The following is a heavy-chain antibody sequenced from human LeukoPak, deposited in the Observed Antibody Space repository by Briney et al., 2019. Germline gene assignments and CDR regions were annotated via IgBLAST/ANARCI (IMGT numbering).Heavy chain of an antibody. CDR3: ARDPVGATPYYFDY. D-gene: IGHD1-26*01. CDR1: GFTFSSYA. J-gene: IGHJ4*02. CDR2: ISSNGGST. V-gene: IGHV3-64*01. Sequence: QSGGSLRLSCAASGFTFSSYAMHWVRQAPGKGLEYVSAISSNGGSTYYANSVKGRFTISRDNSKNTLYLQMGSLRAEDMAVYYCARDPVGATPYYFDYWGQGTLVTVSS.